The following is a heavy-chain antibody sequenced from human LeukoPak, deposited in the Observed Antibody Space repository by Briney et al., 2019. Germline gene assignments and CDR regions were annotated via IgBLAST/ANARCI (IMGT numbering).Heavy chain of an antibody. CDR3: AKSVAGNLNWFDP. CDR1: GFTFSSYG. V-gene: IGHV3-30*18. CDR2: ISYDGGNK. D-gene: IGHD6-19*01. Sequence: GGSLRLSCAASGFTFSSYGMHWVRQAPGKGLEWVAVISYDGGNKYYADSVKGRFTISRDNSKNSLYLQMNSLRAEDMAVYYCAKSVAGNLNWFDPWGQGTLVTVSS. J-gene: IGHJ5*02.